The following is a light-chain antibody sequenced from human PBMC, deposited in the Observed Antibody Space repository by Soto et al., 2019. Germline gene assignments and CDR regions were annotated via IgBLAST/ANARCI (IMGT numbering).Light chain of an antibody. Sequence: QSALTQPPSASGSPGQSVTISCTGTSSDVGRYNYVSWYQHHPGKAPKLVIYEGSKRPSGFPDRFSGSKSGNTASLTVSGLQAEDEADYYCSSYAGSDNVIFGGGTKVTVL. CDR1: SSDVGRYNY. CDR3: SSYAGSDNVI. J-gene: IGLJ2*01. V-gene: IGLV2-8*01. CDR2: EGS.